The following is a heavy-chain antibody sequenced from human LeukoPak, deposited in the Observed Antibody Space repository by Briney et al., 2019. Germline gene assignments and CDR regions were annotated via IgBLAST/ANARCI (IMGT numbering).Heavy chain of an antibody. J-gene: IGHJ4*02. CDR3: ARDNGYSSSSVFDY. CDR2: IRYDGGNK. V-gene: IGHV3-30*02. Sequence: SGGSLRLSCAASGFTFSSYGMHWVRQAPGKGLEWVAFIRYDGGNKYYADSVKGRFTISRDNAKNSLYLQMNSLRAEDTAVYYCARDNGYSSSSVFDYWGQGTLVTVSS. CDR1: GFTFSSYG. D-gene: IGHD6-6*01.